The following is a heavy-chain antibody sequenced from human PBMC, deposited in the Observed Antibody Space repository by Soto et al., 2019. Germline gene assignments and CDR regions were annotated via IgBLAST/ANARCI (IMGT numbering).Heavy chain of an antibody. CDR3: YKVPSGWYDGY. D-gene: IGHD6-19*01. CDR2: ISGSGGST. V-gene: IGHV3-23*01. CDR1: GFTFSSYA. J-gene: IGHJ4*02. Sequence: HPGGSLRLSCAASGFTFSSYAMSWVRQAPGKGLEWVSAISGSGGSTYYADSVKGRFTISRDNSKNTLYLQMNSLRAEDTAVYYCYKVPSGWYDGYWGQGTLVTVSS.